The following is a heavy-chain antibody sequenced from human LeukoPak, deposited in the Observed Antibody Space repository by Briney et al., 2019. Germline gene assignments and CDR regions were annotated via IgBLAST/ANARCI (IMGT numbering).Heavy chain of an antibody. D-gene: IGHD3-16*02. CDR3: APLYDYVWGSYRRIAYFDY. J-gene: IGHJ4*02. CDR1: GYTCTSYG. V-gene: IGHV1-8*01. CDR2: MNANSGNR. Sequence: ASVKVSCKASGYTCTSYGSNWVRHGTGQGPEWGGGMNANSGNRGYAQKFQCRVTMTRNPPISPAYMELSSLRSDDTAVYYCAPLYDYVWGSYRRIAYFDYWGQGTLVTVSS.